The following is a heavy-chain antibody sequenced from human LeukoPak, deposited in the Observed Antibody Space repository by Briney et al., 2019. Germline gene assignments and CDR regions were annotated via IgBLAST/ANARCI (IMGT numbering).Heavy chain of an antibody. J-gene: IGHJ6*03. D-gene: IGHD3-3*01. Sequence: GGSLRLSCAASGFTFSINAMSCVRQAPGKGLEWVSVIYSGGSTYYADSAKGRFTISRGNSKNTLYLQMNSLRAEDTAVYYCARDFGGNYYYYYMDVWGKGTTVTVSS. V-gene: IGHV3-66*02. CDR2: IYSGGST. CDR1: GFTFSINA. CDR3: ARDFGGNYYYYYMDV.